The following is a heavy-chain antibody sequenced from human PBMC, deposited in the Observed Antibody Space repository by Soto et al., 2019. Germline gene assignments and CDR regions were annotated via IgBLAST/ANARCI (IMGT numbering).Heavy chain of an antibody. CDR3: ATQTGLYYYGMDV. CDR1: GGSINAFF. Sequence: QVQLQESGPGLVKPSETLSLTCTVSGGSINAFFWSWVRQPPGKGLESIGYIFYSASTNYNPSLKSRVTISLDTSKTQFSLNLTSVTAADTAVYYCATQTGLYYYGMDVWGQGTTVAVSS. CDR2: IFYSAST. J-gene: IGHJ6*02. V-gene: IGHV4-59*01.